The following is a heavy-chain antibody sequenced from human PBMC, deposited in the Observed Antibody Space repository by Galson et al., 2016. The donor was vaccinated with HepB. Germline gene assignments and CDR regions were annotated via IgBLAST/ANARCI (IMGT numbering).Heavy chain of an antibody. J-gene: IGHJ4*02. CDR2: INGDGNNK. D-gene: IGHD7-27*01. Sequence: SLRLSCAASGFTFSSHWMHWVRQVPGKGLVWVSHINGDGNNKNYAGFAKGRFTISRDNAKNTVFLQMSSLRAEDTAVYFCARGLGVEFNCGIDYWGQGVLVTVSS. CDR1: GFTFSSHW. CDR3: ARGLGVEFNCGIDY. V-gene: IGHV3-74*01.